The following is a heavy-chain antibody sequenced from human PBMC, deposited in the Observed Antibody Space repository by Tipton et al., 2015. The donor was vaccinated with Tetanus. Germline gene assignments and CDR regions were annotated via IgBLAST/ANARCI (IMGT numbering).Heavy chain of an antibody. V-gene: IGHV3-23*01. J-gene: IGHJ4*02. CDR1: GFAFSSYG. Sequence: SLRLSCAASGFAFSSYGMTWVRQAPGKGLEWVSTISLSGRKTYYADSVKGRFIISRDNSRNTVYLQMSSLRAEDTAVYYCADHCSSTPCYGYWGQGSLVTVSS. D-gene: IGHD2-2*01. CDR3: ADHCSSTPCYGY. CDR2: ISLSGRKT.